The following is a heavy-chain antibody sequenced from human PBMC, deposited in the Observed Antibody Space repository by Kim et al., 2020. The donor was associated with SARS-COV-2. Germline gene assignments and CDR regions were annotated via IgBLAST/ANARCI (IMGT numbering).Heavy chain of an antibody. CDR2: ISATNPRT. J-gene: IGHJ4*02. V-gene: IGHV3-23*01. CDR3: VKDPIDY. Sequence: GGSLRLSCTASGFTFSAYAMAWVRQAPGKGLEWVSGISATNPRTYYADSVKGRFTISRDNSKNTLYLQMNSLRVEDTTIYYCVKDPIDYWGQGTLVTVSS. CDR1: GFTFSAYA.